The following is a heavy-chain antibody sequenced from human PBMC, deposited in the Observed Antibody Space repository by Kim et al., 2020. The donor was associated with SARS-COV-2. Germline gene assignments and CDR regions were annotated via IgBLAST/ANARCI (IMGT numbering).Heavy chain of an antibody. D-gene: IGHD3-10*01. CDR2: DGRRT. Sequence: DGRRTSDADAVKGRCTISRDNAKNTLYLQMNSLRAEDTAVYYCARDEGINWGQGTLVTVSS. CDR3: ARDEGIN. J-gene: IGHJ4*02. V-gene: IGHV3-74*01.